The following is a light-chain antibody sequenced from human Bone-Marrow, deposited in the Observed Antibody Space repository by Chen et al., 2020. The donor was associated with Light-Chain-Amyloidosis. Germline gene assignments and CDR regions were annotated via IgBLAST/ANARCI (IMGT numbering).Light chain of an antibody. J-gene: IGLJ2*01. V-gene: IGLV3-21*02. CDR3: QVWDSSSDHVV. CDR1: NIGSKS. Sequence: SYVLNQTPSVSVAPGQTARITCGGNNIGSKSVHWYQQKPGQAPILVVYDDRDRPSGIPGRFSGSNFGNTATLTVSRVEAGDEADYYCQVWDSSSDHVVFGGGTKLTVL. CDR2: DDR.